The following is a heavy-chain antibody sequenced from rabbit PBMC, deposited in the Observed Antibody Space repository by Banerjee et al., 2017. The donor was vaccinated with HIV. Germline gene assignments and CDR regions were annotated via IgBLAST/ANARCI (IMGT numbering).Heavy chain of an antibody. V-gene: IGHV1S47*01. D-gene: IGHD2-1*01. CDR1: GFDFSSYG. CDR2: IDPVFGST. CDR3: VRNSYDDYGDVFNL. J-gene: IGHJ4*01. Sequence: QEQLVESGGGLVQPGGSLKLSCKASGFDFSSYGVSWVRQAPGKGLEWIGYIDPVFGSTYYASWVNGRFTISSHNAQNTLYLQLNSLTAADTATYFCVRNSYDDYGDVFNLWGPGTLVTVS.